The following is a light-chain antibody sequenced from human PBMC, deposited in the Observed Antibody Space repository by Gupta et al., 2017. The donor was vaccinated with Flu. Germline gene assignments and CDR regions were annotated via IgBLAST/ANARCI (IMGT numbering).Light chain of an antibody. CDR3: QQHSNWPMFT. CDR2: DAS. Sequence: EIVLTQSPATLSLSPGERATLSCRASQSVSSYLAWYQQKPGQAPRLLIYDASNRATGIAARFSGSGCGKDLSLTISSREQEDFAVYYCQQHSNWPMFTFGQRTKLDIK. J-gene: IGKJ2*01. V-gene: IGKV3-11*01. CDR1: QSVSSY.